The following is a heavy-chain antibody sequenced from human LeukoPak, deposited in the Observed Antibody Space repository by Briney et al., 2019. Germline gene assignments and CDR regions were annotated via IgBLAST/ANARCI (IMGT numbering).Heavy chain of an antibody. CDR3: ARVGYGDYLLWYFDL. V-gene: IGHV4-59*01. Sequence: PSETLSLTCTVSGGSISSYYWSWIRQPPGKGLEWIGYIYYSGSTNYNPSLKSRVTISVDTSKNRFSLKLSSVTAADTAVYYCARVGYGDYLLWYFDLWGRGTLVTVSS. CDR1: GGSISSYY. D-gene: IGHD4-17*01. J-gene: IGHJ2*01. CDR2: IYYSGST.